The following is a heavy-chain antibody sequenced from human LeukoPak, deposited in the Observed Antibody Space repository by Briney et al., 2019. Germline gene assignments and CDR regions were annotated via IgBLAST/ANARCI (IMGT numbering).Heavy chain of an antibody. CDR1: AFTFSSYG. J-gene: IGHJ6*03. V-gene: IGHV3-30*02. D-gene: IGHD6-13*01. Sequence: GGSLRLSCAASAFTFSSYGMHWVRQAPGKGLEWVAFIRYDGSNKYYADSVKGRFTISRDNSKNTLYLQMNSLRAEDTAVYHCAKDRKAEQQLDHYTDVWGRGTTITVSS. CDR3: AKDRKAEQQLDHYTDV. CDR2: IRYDGSNK.